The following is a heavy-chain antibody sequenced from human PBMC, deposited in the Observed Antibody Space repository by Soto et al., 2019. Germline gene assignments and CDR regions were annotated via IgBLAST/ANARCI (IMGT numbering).Heavy chain of an antibody. CDR2: INSDGTTT. V-gene: IGHV3-74*01. J-gene: IGHJ6*02. CDR3: THCRGESCHGGYFGMDV. Sequence: GGSLGLSCCGSGFPLSGYWMHWVRQSPGKGLVWVSRINSDGTTTAYADSVKGRFTISRDNSKNTLFLQMTSLRADDTAVYYCTHCRGESCHGGYFGMDVWGQGTTVIV. CDR1: GFPLSGYW. D-gene: IGHD2-15*01.